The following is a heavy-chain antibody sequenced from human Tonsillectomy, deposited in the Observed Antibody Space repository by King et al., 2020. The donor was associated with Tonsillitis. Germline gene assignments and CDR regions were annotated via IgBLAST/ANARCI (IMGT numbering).Heavy chain of an antibody. Sequence: VQLVQSGGGLVKPGGSLRLSCATSGFTFSKYDMNWVRQAPGKGRGWGSSCRSGCRFIYYAELGKGSFPISRDNARNSPYLQKSSLRDEDTAVYYCAKDKGADYYDSGRGAYDMWGQGTMVTVSS. J-gene: IGHJ3*02. V-gene: IGHV3-21*01. CDR1: GFTFSKYD. CDR2: CRSGCRFI. CDR3: AKDKGADYYDSGRGAYDM. D-gene: IGHD3-22*01.